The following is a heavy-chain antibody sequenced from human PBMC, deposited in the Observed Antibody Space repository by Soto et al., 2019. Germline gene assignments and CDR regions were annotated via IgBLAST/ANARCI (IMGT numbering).Heavy chain of an antibody. Sequence: GASVKVSCKASGGTFSSYAISWVRQAPGQGLEWVGGIIPIFGTANYAQKFQGRVTITADESTSTAYMELSSLRSEDTAVYYCARAPRYGDYLENWFDPWGQGTLVTVSS. J-gene: IGHJ5*02. CDR2: IIPIFGTA. D-gene: IGHD4-17*01. CDR3: ARAPRYGDYLENWFDP. V-gene: IGHV1-69*13. CDR1: GGTFSSYA.